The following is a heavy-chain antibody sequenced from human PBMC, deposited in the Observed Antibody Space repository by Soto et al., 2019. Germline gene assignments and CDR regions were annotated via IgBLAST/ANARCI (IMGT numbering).Heavy chain of an antibody. V-gene: IGHV3-23*01. CDR3: AKGRGDY. CDR1: GFTFSNFA. Sequence: EVPLLESGGGLVQPGGSLRLSCVASGFTFSNFAMSWVRQAPGKGLEWVSGFSGSNTYYADSVKGRFTISRGNSKNALFLQMNSLRAEDTAIYYSAKGRGDYWGQGTLVTVSS. D-gene: IGHD3-10*01. J-gene: IGHJ4*02. CDR2: FSGSNT.